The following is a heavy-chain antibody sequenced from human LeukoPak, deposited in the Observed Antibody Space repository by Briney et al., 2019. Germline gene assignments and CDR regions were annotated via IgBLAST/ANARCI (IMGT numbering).Heavy chain of an antibody. CDR1: GESFSGYY. J-gene: IGHJ5*02. Sequence: SETLSLTCAVYGESFSGYYCNWFRQPPGKWLEWIGEINHSGSTDYNPSLKSRVTISLDTSKKYFSLHLTSVTAADTAVYYCARGRSRVPAASWGQGTLVTVSS. D-gene: IGHD2-2*01. CDR2: INHSGST. V-gene: IGHV4-34*01. CDR3: ARGRSRVPAAS.